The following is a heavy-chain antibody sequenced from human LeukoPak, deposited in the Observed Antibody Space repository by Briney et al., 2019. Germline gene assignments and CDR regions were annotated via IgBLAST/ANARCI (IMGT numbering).Heavy chain of an antibody. CDR3: ARGGRIVGATGNLDY. D-gene: IGHD1-26*01. CDR1: GGSFSGYY. J-gene: IGHJ4*02. CDR2: INHSGST. Sequence: SETLCLTCAVYGGSFSGYYWSWIRQPPGKGLEWIGEINHSGSTNYNPSLKSRVTISVDTSKNQFSLKLSSVTAADTAVYYCARGGRIVGATGNLDYWGQGTLVTVSS. V-gene: IGHV4-34*01.